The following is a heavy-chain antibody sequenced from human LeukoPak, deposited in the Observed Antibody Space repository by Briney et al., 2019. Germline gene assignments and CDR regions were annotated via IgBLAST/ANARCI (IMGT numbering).Heavy chain of an antibody. CDR1: GFTFSSYA. CDR2: ISGSGGST. D-gene: IGHD6-13*01. CDR3: TSYIAAAGRTKAFDI. V-gene: IGHV3-23*01. J-gene: IGHJ3*02. Sequence: GGSLRLSCAASGFTFSSYAMSWVRQAPGKGLEWVSAISGSGGSTYYADSVKGRFTISRDDSKNTAYLQMNSLKTEDTAVYYCTSYIAAAGRTKAFDIWGQGTMVTVSS.